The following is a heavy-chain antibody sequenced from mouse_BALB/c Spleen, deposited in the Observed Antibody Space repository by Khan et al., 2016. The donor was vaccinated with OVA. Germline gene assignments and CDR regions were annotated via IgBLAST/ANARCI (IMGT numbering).Heavy chain of an antibody. J-gene: IGHJ3*01. CDR1: GFTFSTYG. CDR2: ISSGGSYT. CDR3: ASLAYDYDSEGFAY. D-gene: IGHD2-4*01. Sequence: EVQVVESGGDLVKPEGSLKLSCAASGFTFSTYGMSWVRQTPDKRLEWVATISSGGSYTYYPDSVQGRFTISRDNSKNTLYLQMSSLKSEDTAMFYCASLAYDYDSEGFAYWGQGTLVTVSA. V-gene: IGHV5-6*01.